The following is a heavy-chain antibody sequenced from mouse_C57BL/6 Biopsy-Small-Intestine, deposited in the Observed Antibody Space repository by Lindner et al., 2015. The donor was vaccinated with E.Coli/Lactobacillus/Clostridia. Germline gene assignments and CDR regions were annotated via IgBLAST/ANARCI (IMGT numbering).Heavy chain of an antibody. CDR1: GNIFSSYG. CDR3: ARARRGSSGKTGLEY. V-gene: IGHV1-81*01. CDR2: IIPIFETP. Sequence: SVKVSCKASGNIFSSYGFNWVRQAPGQGLEWMGGIIPIFETPNYAQNFQGRVTITADRSTNTVYMELTGLTFEDTAIYFCARARRGSSGKTGLEYWGQGTLVTVSS. J-gene: IGHJ4*01. D-gene: IGHD6-1*01.